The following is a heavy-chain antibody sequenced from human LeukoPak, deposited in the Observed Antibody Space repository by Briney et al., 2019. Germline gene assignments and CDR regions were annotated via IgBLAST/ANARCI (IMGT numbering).Heavy chain of an antibody. CDR3: ARAYSGTYYAFDV. CDR1: GFTFSSYW. J-gene: IGHJ3*01. CDR2: IKSDGSST. D-gene: IGHD1-26*01. V-gene: IGHV3-74*01. Sequence: GGSLRLSCAASGFTFSSYWMHWVRQAPGKGLVWVSRIKSDGSSTNYADSVKGRFTISRDTAKNTQYLQMNSLRAEDTAVYHCARAYSGTYYAFDVWGQGTMVTVSS.